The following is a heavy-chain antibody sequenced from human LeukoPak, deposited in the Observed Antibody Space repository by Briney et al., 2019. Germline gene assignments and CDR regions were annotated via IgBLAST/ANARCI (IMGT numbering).Heavy chain of an antibody. CDR1: GFTFSSYE. J-gene: IGHJ4*02. CDR3: ARGYDFWSGYSGFDY. V-gene: IGHV3-48*03. CDR2: ISSSGSTI. D-gene: IGHD3-3*01. Sequence: GGSLRLSCAASGFTFSSYEMNWVRQAPGKGLEWVSYISSSGSTIYYADFVKGRFTISRDNAKNSLYLQMNSLRAEDTAVYYCARGYDFWSGYSGFDYWGQGTLVTVSS.